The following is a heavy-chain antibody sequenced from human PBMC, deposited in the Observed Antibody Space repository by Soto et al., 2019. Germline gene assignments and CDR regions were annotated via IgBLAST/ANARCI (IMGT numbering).Heavy chain of an antibody. J-gene: IGHJ3*02. Sequence: PGGSLRLSCAASGFTFSSYAMSWVRQAPGKGLEWVSAIYSGGSTYYADSVKGRFTISRDNSKNTLYLQMNSLRAEDTAVYYCARESSGATFDAFDIWGQGTMVTVSS. CDR3: ARESSGATFDAFDI. V-gene: IGHV3-53*01. CDR1: GFTFSSYA. CDR2: IYSGGST. D-gene: IGHD6-25*01.